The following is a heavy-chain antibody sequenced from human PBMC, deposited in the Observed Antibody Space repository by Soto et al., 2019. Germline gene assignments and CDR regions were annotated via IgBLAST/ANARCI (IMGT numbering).Heavy chain of an antibody. V-gene: IGHV1-3*01. CDR2: INPGNGNT. J-gene: IGHJ4*02. CDR3: ARGGDGYNFGAVY. Sequence: ASVKVSCKASGYTFTNYPMHWVRQAPRQRLEWMGWINPGNGNTNYAQKFQGRVTITRDKSTNTAYMELRSLRSDDTAVYYCARGGDGYNFGAVYWGQGTPVTVSS. D-gene: IGHD2-21*01. CDR1: GYTFTNYP.